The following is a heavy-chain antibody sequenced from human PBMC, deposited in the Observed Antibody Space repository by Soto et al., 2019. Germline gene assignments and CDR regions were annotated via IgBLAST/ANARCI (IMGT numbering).Heavy chain of an antibody. V-gene: IGHV3-23*01. Sequence: EVQLLESGGGLVQPGGSLRLSCAASGFTFSSCAMSWVRQAPGKGLEWVSAISGSGGSTYYADSVKGQFTISRDNSKNTLYLQMNSLRAEDTAVYYCAKDGLGFGELPYSDYWGQGTLVTVSS. D-gene: IGHD3-10*01. CDR2: ISGSGGST. CDR1: GFTFSSCA. J-gene: IGHJ4*02. CDR3: AKDGLGFGELPYSDY.